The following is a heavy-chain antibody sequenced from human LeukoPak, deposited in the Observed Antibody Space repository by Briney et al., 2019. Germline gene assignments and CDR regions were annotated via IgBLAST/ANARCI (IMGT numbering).Heavy chain of an antibody. J-gene: IGHJ4*02. CDR2: IYTSGST. D-gene: IGHD2-15*01. Sequence: ASETLSLTCTVSGGSISSYYWSWIRQPAGKGLEWIGRIYTSGSTNYNPSLKSRVTMSVDTSKNQFSLKLSSVTAADTAVYYCARGGRYCSGGSCYFDYWGQGTLVTVSS. CDR3: ARGGRYCSGGSCYFDY. CDR1: GGSISSYY. V-gene: IGHV4-4*07.